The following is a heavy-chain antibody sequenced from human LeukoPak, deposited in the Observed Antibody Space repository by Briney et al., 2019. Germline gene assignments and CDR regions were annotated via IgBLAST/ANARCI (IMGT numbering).Heavy chain of an antibody. CDR2: ISGSGGST. CDR1: GFTFSSYA. CDR3: AKVTAYYYYGMDV. V-gene: IGHV3-23*01. Sequence: GGSLRLSCAASGFTFSSYAMSWVRQAPGKGLEWVSAISGSGGSTYYADSVKGRFTISRDNSKNTLYLQMNSLRAEDTALYYCAKVTAYYYYGMDVWGQGTTVTVSS. J-gene: IGHJ6*02. D-gene: IGHD2-21*02.